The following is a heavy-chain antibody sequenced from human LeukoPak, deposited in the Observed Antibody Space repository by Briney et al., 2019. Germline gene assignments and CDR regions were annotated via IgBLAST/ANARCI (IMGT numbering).Heavy chain of an antibody. V-gene: IGHV1-69*13. D-gene: IGHD4-23*01. J-gene: IGHJ4*02. CDR2: IIPIFGTA. Sequence: SVKVSCKTSGYTFTSFHMHWVRQAPGQGLEWMGGIIPIFGTANYAQKFQGRVTITADESTSTAYMELSSLRSEDTAVYYCATLSGNPTMRPIDYWGRGTLVTVSS. CDR1: GYTFTSFH. CDR3: ATLSGNPTMRPIDY.